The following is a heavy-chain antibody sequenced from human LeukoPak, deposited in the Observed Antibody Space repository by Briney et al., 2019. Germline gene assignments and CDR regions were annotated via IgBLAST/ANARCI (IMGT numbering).Heavy chain of an antibody. CDR1: GGSISSYY. Sequence: PSETLSLTCTVSGGSISSYYWSWIRLPPGKGLEWIGYIYYSGSTNYNPSLKSRVTISVDTSKNQFSLKLSSVTAADTAVYYCARDWSTYYYDSSGYGAFDIWGQGTMVTVSS. V-gene: IGHV4-59*01. CDR3: ARDWSTYYYDSSGYGAFDI. CDR2: IYYSGST. J-gene: IGHJ3*02. D-gene: IGHD3-22*01.